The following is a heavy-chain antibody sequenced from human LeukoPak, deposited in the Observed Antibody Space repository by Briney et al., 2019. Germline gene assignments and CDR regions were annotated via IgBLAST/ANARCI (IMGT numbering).Heavy chain of an antibody. CDR3: VKGALITIFGVVPDY. D-gene: IGHD3-3*01. J-gene: IGHJ4*02. V-gene: IGHV3-23*01. CDR2: ISGSGDDT. CDR1: GFTFSSYF. Sequence: PGGSLRLSCAASGFTFSSYFMTWVRQAPGKGLEWVSAISGSGDDTYYAGSVKCRFTISRDNSKNTLYVQMNSLRAEDTAVYYCVKGALITIFGVVPDYWGEGTLVTVSS.